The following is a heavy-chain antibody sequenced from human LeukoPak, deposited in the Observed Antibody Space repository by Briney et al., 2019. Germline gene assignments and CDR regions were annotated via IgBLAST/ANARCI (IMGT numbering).Heavy chain of an antibody. CDR2: IKQDGSEK. Sequence: GGSLRLSCAASGFTFSSYWMSWVRQAPGKGLEWVANIKQDGSEKYYVDSVKGRFTISRDNAKNSLYLQMNSLRAEDTAVYYCARVSTHSSSWYYYYYYMDVWGKGTTVTVSS. CDR1: GFTFSSYW. V-gene: IGHV3-7*01. CDR3: ARVSTHSSSWYYYYYYMDV. J-gene: IGHJ6*03. D-gene: IGHD6-13*01.